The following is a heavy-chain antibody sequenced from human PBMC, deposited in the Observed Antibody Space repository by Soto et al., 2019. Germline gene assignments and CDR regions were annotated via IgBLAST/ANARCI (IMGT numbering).Heavy chain of an antibody. CDR3: ARVHVMVVAGSTFDY. CDR2: IYHGGTT. D-gene: IGHD6-19*01. V-gene: IGHV4-38-2*02. J-gene: IGHJ4*01. CDR1: GDSISSGSY. Sequence: LSLTCTVSGDSISSGSYWAWIQQPPGKGPEWIASIYHGGTTFYNPSLKSRITISVDTSNNQFSLKLTSVTAADTAVYYCARVHVMVVAGSTFDYWGHGTLVTVSS.